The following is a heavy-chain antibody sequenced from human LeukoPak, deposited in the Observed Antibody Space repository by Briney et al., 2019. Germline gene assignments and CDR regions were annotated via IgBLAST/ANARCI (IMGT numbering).Heavy chain of an antibody. CDR1: GFTFSDYY. CDR3: ARDLRSGGHSDAFDI. D-gene: IGHD2-15*01. V-gene: IGHV3-11*01. Sequence: GGSLRLSCAASGFTFSDYYMSWIRQAPGKGLEWVSYISSSGSTIYYADSVKGRFTISRDNAKNSLYLQMNSLRAEDTAVYYCARDLRSGGHSDAFDIWGQGTMVTVSS. CDR2: ISSSGSTI. J-gene: IGHJ3*02.